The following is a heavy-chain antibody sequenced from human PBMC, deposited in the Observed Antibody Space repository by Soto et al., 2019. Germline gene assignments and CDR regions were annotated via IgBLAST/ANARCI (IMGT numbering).Heavy chain of an antibody. CDR1: GYKVSTWHNFTSYW. J-gene: IGHJ4*02. D-gene: IGHD3-22*01. V-gene: IGHV5-51*01. CDR2: IYPGDSDT. Sequence: GESLKISCMGSGYKVSTWHNFTSYWIAWVRQMPGEGLEWMGIIYPGDSDTRYSPSFQGQVTISADKSINSVYLQWSSLKASDTATYYCARLPTYYYDSSGYYPGPDYWGQGTLVTVSS. CDR3: ARLPTYYYDSSGYYPGPDY.